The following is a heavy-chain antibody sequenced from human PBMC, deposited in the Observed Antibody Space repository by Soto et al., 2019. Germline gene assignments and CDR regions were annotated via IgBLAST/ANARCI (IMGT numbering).Heavy chain of an antibody. V-gene: IGHV3-15*07. CDR2: IKRKIDGEAT. J-gene: IGHJ6*02. CDR1: GFSFSNAW. D-gene: IGHD2-15*01. CDR3: TTGSVEGV. Sequence: VQLVESGGGLVKPGGSLRLSCAASGFSFSNAWMNWVRQAPGKGLEWVGSIKRKIDGEATDYAGPVKGRFTVFRDDSKSALYLQMNSLKGDDTAVYYCTTGSVEGVWGQGTTVTVS.